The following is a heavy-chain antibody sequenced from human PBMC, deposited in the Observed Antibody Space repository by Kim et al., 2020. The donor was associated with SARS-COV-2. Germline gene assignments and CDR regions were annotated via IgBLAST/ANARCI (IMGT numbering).Heavy chain of an antibody. D-gene: IGHD2-15*01. CDR1: GFTFSSYA. CDR3: ARTYCSGGSCYPGDFQH. J-gene: IGHJ1*01. CDR2: ISGSGGST. V-gene: IGHV3-23*01. Sequence: GGSLRLSCAASGFTFSSYAMSWVRQAPGKGLEWVSAISGSGGSTYYADSVKGRFTISRDNSKNTLYLQMNSLRAEDTAVYYCARTYCSGGSCYPGDFQHWGQGTLVTVSS.